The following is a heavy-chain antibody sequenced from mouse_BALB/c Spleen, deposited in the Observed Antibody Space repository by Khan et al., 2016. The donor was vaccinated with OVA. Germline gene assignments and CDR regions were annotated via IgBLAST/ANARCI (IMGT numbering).Heavy chain of an antibody. CDR3: AKQPCYHYNIMDY. J-gene: IGHJ4*01. V-gene: IGHV2-6-1*01. Sequence: QVQLKQSGPGLVAPSQSLSITCTISGFSLTNYGVHWVRQPPGKGLEWLVVIWSDGSTTYNSALKSRLTISKDNSKRQVFLKMNSLQTDDTGMYFSAKQPCYHYNIMDYWGQGTSVTVSS. CDR2: IWSDGST. CDR1: GFSLTNYG.